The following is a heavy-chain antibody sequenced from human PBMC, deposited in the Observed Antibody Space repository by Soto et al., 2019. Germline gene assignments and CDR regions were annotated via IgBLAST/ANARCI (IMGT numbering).Heavy chain of an antibody. V-gene: IGHV3-23*01. CDR3: AKSYGDYVLPWFDP. D-gene: IGHD4-17*01. CDR1: GFIFSSYA. CDR2: ISGSGITT. J-gene: IGHJ5*02. Sequence: EVQLLETGGGLVQPGGSLRLSCEASGFIFSSYAMSWFRQSPGKGLEWVSAISGSGITTYYADSVKGRFTISRDNSKNTLYLQMNSLRAEDTAVYYCAKSYGDYVLPWFDPWGQGTLVTVSS.